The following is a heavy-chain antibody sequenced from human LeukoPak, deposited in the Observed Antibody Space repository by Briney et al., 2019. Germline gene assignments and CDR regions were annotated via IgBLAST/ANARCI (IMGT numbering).Heavy chain of an antibody. CDR3: ATIGGVTPDY. J-gene: IGHJ4*02. CDR1: RNTLTELS. Sequence: ASVKVSCKVSRNTLTELSIHWVRQAPGKGLEWMGGFDPEDGEIIYAQNLEGRVIMTEDTSRDTAYMELSSLRSEDPAVYYCATIGGVTPDYWGQGTQVTVSS. D-gene: IGHD3-16*01. CDR2: FDPEDGEI. V-gene: IGHV1-24*01.